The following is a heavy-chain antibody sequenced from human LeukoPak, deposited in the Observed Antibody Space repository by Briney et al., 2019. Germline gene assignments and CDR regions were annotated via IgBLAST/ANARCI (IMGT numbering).Heavy chain of an antibody. J-gene: IGHJ1*01. V-gene: IGHV3-30*02. D-gene: IGHD2-2*02. Sequence: GGSLRLSCAASGFTFSCCGIHWVRQAPGKGLEWVAFIRYDGSNKYYADSVKGRFTISRDNSKNTLYLQMNSLRAEDTAVYYCAKDSGRYCSSTSCYSPYFQHWGQGTLVTVSS. CDR1: GFTFSCCG. CDR3: AKDSGRYCSSTSCYSPYFQH. CDR2: IRYDGSNK.